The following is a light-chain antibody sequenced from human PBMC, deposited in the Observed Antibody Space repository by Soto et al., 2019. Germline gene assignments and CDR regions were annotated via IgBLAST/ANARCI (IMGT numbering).Light chain of an antibody. CDR3: QQTRSYPST. V-gene: IGKV1-12*02. J-gene: IGKJ4*01. CDR1: QGISSW. Sequence: DIQMTQSTSSVSASLGDVVSITCRSSQGISSWLAWYQQKPGIVPQLLIYEAFILQSGVPSRFSGSGTGTDFTLTISSLQAEDFATYYCQQTRSYPSTLGGGSKVDIK. CDR2: EAF.